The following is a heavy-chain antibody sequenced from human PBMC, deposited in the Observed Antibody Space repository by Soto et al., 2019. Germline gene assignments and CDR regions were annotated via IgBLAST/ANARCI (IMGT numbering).Heavy chain of an antibody. V-gene: IGHV4-34*01. CDR1: GGSFSAYY. CDR2: TYYSGNP. CDR3: ARDRLEMAKTAFDH. J-gene: IGHJ4*02. D-gene: IGHD3-16*02. Sequence: PSETLSLTCAVYGGSFSAYYWSWIRQPPGKALEWIGHTYYSGNPYYTPSLKSRVTISLDTSKSQFSLKLSSVTAADTAVYFCARDRLEMAKTAFDHWGQGTLVTVSS.